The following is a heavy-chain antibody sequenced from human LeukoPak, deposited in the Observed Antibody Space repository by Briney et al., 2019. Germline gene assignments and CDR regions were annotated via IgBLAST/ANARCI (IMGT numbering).Heavy chain of an antibody. D-gene: IGHD3-22*01. V-gene: IGHV3-66*01. CDR1: GFTVSSYY. CDR3: SDSSGPYYFDY. J-gene: IGHJ4*02. CDR2: IYSGGST. Sequence: GGSLRLSCAASGFTVSSYYMSWVRQAPGKGLEWVSVIYSGGSTYYADSVKGRFTISRDNSKNTLYLQMNSLRAEDTAVYCCSDSSGPYYFDYWGQGTLVTVSS.